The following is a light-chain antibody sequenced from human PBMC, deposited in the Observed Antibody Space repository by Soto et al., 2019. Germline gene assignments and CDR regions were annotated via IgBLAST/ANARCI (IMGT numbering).Light chain of an antibody. CDR3: QQYGSSPPVT. J-gene: IGKJ4*01. CDR1: QSVSSSY. V-gene: IGKV3-20*01. CDR2: GAS. Sequence: ESGVRQARGTRCLSQGEKDTLSCRANQSVSSSYLAWYQQKPGQAPRLLIYGASNRATGIPDRFSGSGSGTDFTLAISSLEPEDFAVYYCQQYGSSPPVTSGGGTKVYIK.